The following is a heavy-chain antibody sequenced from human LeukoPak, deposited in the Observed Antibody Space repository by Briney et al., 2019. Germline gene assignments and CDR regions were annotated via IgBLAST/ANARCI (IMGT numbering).Heavy chain of an antibody. CDR3: AREAVAGTFDY. CDR2: IYNIGGT. J-gene: IGHJ4*02. D-gene: IGHD6-19*01. CDR1: GGSVSRDY. Sequence: PSETLSLTCSVSGGSVSRDYWSWIRQPPGKRLEWLGYIYNIGGTNYNPSLKSRVSIPVDTSKNQFSLMLSSVTAADTAVYYCAREAVAGTFDYWGQGALVTVSS. V-gene: IGHV4-59*02.